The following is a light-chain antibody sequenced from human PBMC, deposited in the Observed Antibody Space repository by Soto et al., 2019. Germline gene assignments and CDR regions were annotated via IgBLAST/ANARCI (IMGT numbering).Light chain of an antibody. Sequence: EVVLTQSPDTLSLPPVERATLSCRASQSISSYLAWYQQKPGQAPRLLIYDASSRATGIPARFSGSGSGTDFTLTISRLEPEDFALYYCQQYGGSPITFGQGTRLEIK. CDR2: DAS. V-gene: IGKV3-20*01. CDR3: QQYGGSPIT. J-gene: IGKJ5*01. CDR1: QSISSY.